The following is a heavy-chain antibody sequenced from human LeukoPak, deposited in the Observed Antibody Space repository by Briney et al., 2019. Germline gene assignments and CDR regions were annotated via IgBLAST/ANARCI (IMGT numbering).Heavy chain of an antibody. V-gene: IGHV3-74*01. J-gene: IGHJ5*02. CDR2: IHPDGSTT. D-gene: IGHD6-19*01. CDR1: GFTFSSYW. CDR3: ARDSAGLT. Sequence: GGSLRLSCAASGFTFSSYWMHWVRQTPGKGLMWVSRIHPDGSTTAYADSVKGRLTISRDNAKNTLYLQMNSLRVEDTAVYYCARDSAGLTWGQGTLVTVSS.